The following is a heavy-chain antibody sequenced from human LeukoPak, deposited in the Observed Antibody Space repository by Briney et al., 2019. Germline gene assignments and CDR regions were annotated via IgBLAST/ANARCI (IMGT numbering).Heavy chain of an antibody. D-gene: IGHD2/OR15-2a*01. CDR3: ARDNSPNWFDP. CDR1: GFTFSSYG. Sequence: KPGGSLRLSCAASGFTFSSYGMHWVRQPPGKGLEWIGEIYHSGSTNYNPSLKSRVTISVDKSKNQFSLKLSSVTAADTAVYYCARDNSPNWFDPWGQGTLVTVSS. J-gene: IGHJ5*02. V-gene: IGHV4-4*02. CDR2: IYHSGST.